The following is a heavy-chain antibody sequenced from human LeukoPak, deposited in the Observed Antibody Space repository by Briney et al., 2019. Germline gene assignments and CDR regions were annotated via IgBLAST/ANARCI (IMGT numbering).Heavy chain of an antibody. J-gene: IGHJ4*02. D-gene: IGHD3-16*02. CDR2: INHSGST. CDR1: GGSFSGYY. Sequence: SETLSLTCAVYGGSFSGYYWSWIRQPPGKGLEWIGEINHSGSTNDNPSLKSRVTISVDTSKNQFPLKLSSVTAADTAVYYCARGGYYDYVWGSYRYRYYFDYWGQGTLVTVSS. V-gene: IGHV4-34*01. CDR3: ARGGYYDYVWGSYRYRYYFDY.